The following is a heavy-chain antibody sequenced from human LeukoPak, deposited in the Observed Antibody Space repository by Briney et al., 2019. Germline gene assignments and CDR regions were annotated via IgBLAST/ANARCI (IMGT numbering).Heavy chain of an antibody. Sequence: GGSLRLSCAASGFTFSNAWMSWVRQAPGKGLEWVGRIKSKTDGGTTDYAAPVKGRSTISRDDSKNTLYLQMNSLKTEDTAVYYCTTYPTYYDFWSGSFYMDVWGKGTTVTVSS. CDR2: IKSKTDGGTT. CDR3: TTYPTYYDFWSGSFYMDV. CDR1: GFTFSNAW. D-gene: IGHD3-3*01. J-gene: IGHJ6*03. V-gene: IGHV3-15*01.